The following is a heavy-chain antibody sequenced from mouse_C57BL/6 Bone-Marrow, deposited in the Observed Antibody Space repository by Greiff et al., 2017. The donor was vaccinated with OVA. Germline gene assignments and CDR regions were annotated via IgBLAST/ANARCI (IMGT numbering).Heavy chain of an antibody. CDR1: GYTFTDSS. J-gene: IGHJ2*01. V-gene: IGHV1-26*01. CDR3: ARLPIY. Sequence: VQLQQSGPELVKPGASVKLSCKASGYTFTDSSMNWVKQSHGKGLEWIGDINPNNGGTSYNQKFKGKATLTVDKSSSTAYMELRGLTSEDSAVYYCARLPIYWGQGTTLTVSS. CDR2: INPNNGGT.